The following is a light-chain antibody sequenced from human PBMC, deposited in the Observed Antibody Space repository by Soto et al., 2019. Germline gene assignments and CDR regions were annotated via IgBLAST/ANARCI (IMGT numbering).Light chain of an antibody. CDR3: SSYTSSSTLDV. J-gene: IGLJ1*01. CDR1: ISDIGGYNF. CDR2: EVS. V-gene: IGLV2-14*01. Sequence: QSVLTQPASVSGSPGQSITISCTGTISDIGGYNFISWYQHHPGKAPKLVIYEVSNRPSGVSNRFSGSKSGNTASLTISGLQAEDEADYYCSSYTSSSTLDVFGTGTKLTVL.